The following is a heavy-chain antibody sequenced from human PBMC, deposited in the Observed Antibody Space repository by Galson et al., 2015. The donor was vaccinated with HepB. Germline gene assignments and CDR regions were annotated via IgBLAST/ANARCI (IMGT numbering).Heavy chain of an antibody. CDR3: TKDEQSFPGLVEGAFDY. Sequence: SLRLSCAASGFTFDDYTMHWVRQGPGKGLEWVSGISWNGGSTAYADSVKGRFTISRDNAKNSLSLQMNSLRPEDTALYYCTKDEQSFPGLVEGAFDYWGQGALVTVSS. CDR1: GFTFDDYT. J-gene: IGHJ4*02. CDR2: ISWNGGST. D-gene: IGHD6-19*01. V-gene: IGHV3-9*01.